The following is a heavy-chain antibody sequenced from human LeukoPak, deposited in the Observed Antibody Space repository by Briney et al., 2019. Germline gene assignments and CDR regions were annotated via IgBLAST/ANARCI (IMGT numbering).Heavy chain of an antibody. CDR1: GFTFSTAW. CDR2: IKQDGSEK. D-gene: IGHD3-9*01. Sequence: GGSLRLSCVASGFTFSTAWMSWVRQAPGKGLEWVANIKQDGSEKYYVDSVKGRFTISRDNSKNTLYLQMNSLRAEDTAVYYCAKDLRYFDWDDAFDIWGQGTMVTVSS. J-gene: IGHJ3*02. CDR3: AKDLRYFDWDDAFDI. V-gene: IGHV3-7*01.